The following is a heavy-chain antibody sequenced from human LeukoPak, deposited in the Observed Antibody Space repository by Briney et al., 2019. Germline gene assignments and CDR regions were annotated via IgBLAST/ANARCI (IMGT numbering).Heavy chain of an antibody. Sequence: SETLSLTCTVSGDSISSYYWSWIRQPAGKGLEWIGRIYTSGSTNYNPSLKSRVTMSLDTSKNQFSLKVTSMTAADTAVYYCARGGPIVVVAATKFDPWGQGTLVTVSS. J-gene: IGHJ5*02. CDR2: IYTSGST. CDR1: GDSISSYY. V-gene: IGHV4-4*07. D-gene: IGHD2-15*01. CDR3: ARGGPIVVVAATKFDP.